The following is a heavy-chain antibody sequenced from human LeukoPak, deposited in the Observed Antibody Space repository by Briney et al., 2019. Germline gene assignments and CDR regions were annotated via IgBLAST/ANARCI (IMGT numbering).Heavy chain of an antibody. J-gene: IGHJ5*02. CDR3: GKEGGA. CDR1: GFRFSEFT. Sequence: PGGSLRLSCAASGFRFSEFTMSWVRQAPGKGPEWVSAIGGRGGSTYYADSVGGRFTISRDNSKDMVYLQMNSLKVEDTATYYCGKEGGAWGQGTKVPVSS. CDR2: IGGRGGST. V-gene: IGHV3-23*01. D-gene: IGHD3-16*01.